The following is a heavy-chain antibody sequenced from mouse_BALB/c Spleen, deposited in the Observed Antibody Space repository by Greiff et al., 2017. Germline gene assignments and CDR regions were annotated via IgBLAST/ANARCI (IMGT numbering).Heavy chain of an antibody. CDR2: IYPGSGST. V-gene: IGHV1S22*01. J-gene: IGHJ3*01. CDR3: TREIPAWCAY. CDR1: GYTFTSYW. Sequence: LQQPGSELVRPGASVKLSCKASGYTFTSYWMHWVKQRPGQGLEWIGNIYPGSGSTNYDEKFKSKATLTVDTSSSTAYMQLSSLTSEDSAVYYCTREIPAWCAYWGQGTLVTVSA.